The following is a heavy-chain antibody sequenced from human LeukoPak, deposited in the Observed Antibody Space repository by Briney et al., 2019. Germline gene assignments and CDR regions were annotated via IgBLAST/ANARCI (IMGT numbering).Heavy chain of an antibody. CDR3: ARDSYRSLDY. CDR2: INQDGRGI. D-gene: IGHD4-11*01. J-gene: IGHJ4*02. V-gene: IGHV3-7*01. CDR1: GFTFSDVW. Sequence: PGGSLKLSCAASGFTFSDVWMSWFRQAPGKGLEWVANINQDGRGIYYVDSVKGRFSISRDNTNNLLYLQMNSLRAEDTAMYFCARDSYRSLDYWGQGTLVTVSS.